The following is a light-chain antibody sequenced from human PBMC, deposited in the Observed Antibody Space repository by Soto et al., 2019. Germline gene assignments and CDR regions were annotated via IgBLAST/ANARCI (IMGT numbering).Light chain of an antibody. J-gene: IGKJ1*01. CDR2: TAS. CDR1: QGINNY. V-gene: IGKV1-27*01. CDR3: QKYDSAPRT. Sequence: DIQMTQSPSSLSASVGDTVTITCRASQGINNYLAWYQQKPGKPPVLLIYTASTLKPGVPSRFSGSGAGTEFPLTISSLQPEDFATYYCQKYDSAPRTFGQGTKVDIK.